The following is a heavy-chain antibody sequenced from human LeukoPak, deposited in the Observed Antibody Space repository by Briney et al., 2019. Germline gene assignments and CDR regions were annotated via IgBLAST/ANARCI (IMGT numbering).Heavy chain of an antibody. CDR1: GFTFSSYW. D-gene: IGHD5-18*01. CDR3: ARDRRWIQRAFDY. CDR2: IKQDGSEK. V-gene: IGHV3-7*01. J-gene: IGHJ4*02. Sequence: GGSLRLSCAASGFTFSSYWMSWVRQAPGKGLEWVANIKQDGSEKYYVDSVKGRFTISRDNAKNSLYLQMNSLRAEDTAAYYCARDRRWIQRAFDYWGQGTLVTVSS.